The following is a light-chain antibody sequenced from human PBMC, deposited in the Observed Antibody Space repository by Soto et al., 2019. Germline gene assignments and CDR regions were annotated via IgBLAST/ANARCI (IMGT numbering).Light chain of an antibody. Sequence: VMTQSPLSLPVTPGEPAPIDCSSMHFLLHSNGYNYLDWYLQKPGQSPQLLIYLGSNRASGVPDRFSGSGSGTDFTLKISRVEAEDVGVYYCMQHLQSWTFGQGTKVDIK. CDR1: HFLLHSNGYNY. J-gene: IGKJ1*01. V-gene: IGKV2-28*01. CDR2: LGS. CDR3: MQHLQSWT.